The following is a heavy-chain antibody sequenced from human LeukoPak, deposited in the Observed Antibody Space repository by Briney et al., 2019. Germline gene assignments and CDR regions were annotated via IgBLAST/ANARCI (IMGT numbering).Heavy chain of an antibody. Sequence: SXRLSCAASXNXXMXXVRQAPXKGLGWVXHINSDGSWTSYADSVKGRFTISKDNAKNTVYLQMNSLRAEDTAVYYCAKMGGAVVFLPMDVWGQGTTVTVSS. CDR2: INSDGSWT. CDR1: XNXX. J-gene: IGHJ6*02. CDR3: AKMGGAVVFLPMDV. V-gene: IGHV3-74*01. D-gene: IGHD6-19*01.